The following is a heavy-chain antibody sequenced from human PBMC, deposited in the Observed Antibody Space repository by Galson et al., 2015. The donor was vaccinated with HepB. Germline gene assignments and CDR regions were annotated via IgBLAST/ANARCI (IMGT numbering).Heavy chain of an antibody. CDR2: IWNNGINK. D-gene: IGHD4-11*01. CDR1: GFNFSPYG. Sequence: SLRLSCAASGFNFSPYGMHWVRQTPGKGLEWVAIIWNNGINKDYADSVKGRLTIYRDNSKNTLFLQMNSLRAEDTAVYYCARLAYSNFLGGLDVWGQGTTVTVSS. V-gene: IGHV3-33*01. CDR3: ARLAYSNFLGGLDV. J-gene: IGHJ6*02.